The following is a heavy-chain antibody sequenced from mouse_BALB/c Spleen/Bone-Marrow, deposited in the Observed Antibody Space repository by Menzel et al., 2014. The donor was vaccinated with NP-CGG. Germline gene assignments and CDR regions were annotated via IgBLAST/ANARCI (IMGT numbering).Heavy chain of an antibody. CDR2: ISSVSSTI. Sequence: EVHLVESGGGLVQPGGSRKLSCAASGFTFSSFAMHWVRQAPEKGLEWVAYISSVSSTIYYADTVMGRFTISRDNPKNTLFLQMTSLRSEDTAMYYCARSGSSSGYFDYWGQGTTLTVSS. CDR1: GFTFSSFA. V-gene: IGHV5-17*02. CDR3: ARSGSSSGYFDY. J-gene: IGHJ2*01. D-gene: IGHD1-1*01.